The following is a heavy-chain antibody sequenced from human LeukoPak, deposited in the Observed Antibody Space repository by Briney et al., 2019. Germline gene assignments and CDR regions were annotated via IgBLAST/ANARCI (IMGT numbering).Heavy chain of an antibody. Sequence: PSETLSLPCTVSGGSISSSRYYWGWIRQPPGKGLEWIGYIYYSGSTYYNPSLKSRVTISVDTSKNQFSLKLSSVTAADTAVYYCARGLIAAAGRSPYWYFDLWGRGTLVTVSS. V-gene: IGHV4-31*03. D-gene: IGHD6-13*01. CDR2: IYYSGST. CDR3: ARGLIAAAGRSPYWYFDL. CDR1: GGSISSSRYY. J-gene: IGHJ2*01.